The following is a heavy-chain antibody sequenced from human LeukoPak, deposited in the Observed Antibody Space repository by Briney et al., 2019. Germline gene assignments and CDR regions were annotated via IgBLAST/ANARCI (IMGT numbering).Heavy chain of an antibody. CDR2: INAYNGNT. D-gene: IGHD6-13*01. J-gene: IGHJ6*03. V-gene: IGHV1-18*01. CDR3: ARDRHIAAAVYYYYMDV. Sequence: ASVKVSCKASGYTFTSYIISWVRQAPGQGLEWMGWINAYNGNTDYAQRVQGRVTMTTDTSTSTAYMELRSLRSDDTAVYYCARDRHIAAAVYYYYMDVWGTRTPVTVSS. CDR1: GYTFTSYI.